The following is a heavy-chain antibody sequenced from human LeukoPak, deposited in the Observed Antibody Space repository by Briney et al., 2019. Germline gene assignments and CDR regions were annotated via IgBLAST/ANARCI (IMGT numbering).Heavy chain of an antibody. V-gene: IGHV4-34*01. Sequence: SSETLSLTCAVYGGSITGYYWSWIRQTPGRGLEWVGEIHYTGATSYNPSLKSRATKSTDTSKNQFSLRLSSVTAADTAVYYCARGNILTGYCFDFWGQGALVTVSS. CDR2: IHYTGAT. D-gene: IGHD3-9*01. CDR1: GGSITGYY. CDR3: ARGNILTGYCFDF. J-gene: IGHJ4*02.